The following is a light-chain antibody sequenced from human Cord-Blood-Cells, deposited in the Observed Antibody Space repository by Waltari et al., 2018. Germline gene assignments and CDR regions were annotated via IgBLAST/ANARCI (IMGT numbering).Light chain of an antibody. CDR1: SRDVGSYNL. CDR3: CSYAGSSTHVV. V-gene: IGLV2-23*01. CDR2: EGS. Sequence: QSALTQPASVSGSPGQSLTIPCTGTSRDVGSYNLVSWYQQHPGKAPKLMIYEGSKRPSGVSNRFSGSKSGNTASLTISGLQAEDEADYYCCSYAGSSTHVVFGGGTKLTVL. J-gene: IGLJ2*01.